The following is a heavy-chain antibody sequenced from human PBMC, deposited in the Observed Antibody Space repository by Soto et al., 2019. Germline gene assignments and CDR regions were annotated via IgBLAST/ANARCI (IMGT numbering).Heavy chain of an antibody. CDR1: GGSISAYY. J-gene: IGHJ3*02. CDR2: IHPGWGA. D-gene: IGHD1-26*01. CDR3: ARASIVGPTGVFDI. Sequence: PSETLSLTCTISGGSISAYYWGWIRQPPGKGLEWIGYIHPGWGANYNPSLKSRVTISVDTSKNQFSLKLSSVTAADTAVYYCARASIVGPTGVFDIWAKGTMDTVSS. V-gene: IGHV4-59*01.